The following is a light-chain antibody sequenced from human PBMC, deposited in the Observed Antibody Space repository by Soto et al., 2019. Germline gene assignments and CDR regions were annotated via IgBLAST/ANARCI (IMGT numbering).Light chain of an antibody. CDR2: EDK. CDR3: QSYDSNSVV. CDR1: SGSIAYNY. J-gene: IGLJ2*01. V-gene: IGLV6-57*04. Sequence: NFMLTQPLSVSESPGKTVTISCTRSSGSIAYNYVQWCQQRPGSAPTTVIYEDKQRPSGVPDRFSGSIDRSSNSASLTISGLEIEDEADYYCQSYDSNSVVFGGGTQLTVL.